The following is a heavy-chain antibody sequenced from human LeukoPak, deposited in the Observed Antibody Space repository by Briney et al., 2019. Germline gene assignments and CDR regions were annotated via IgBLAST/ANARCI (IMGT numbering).Heavy chain of an antibody. D-gene: IGHD3-22*01. CDR1: GFTFSTYG. J-gene: IGHJ4*02. CDR2: ISYDGDNK. CDR3: ASSYYDSSGYT. V-gene: IGHV3-30*03. Sequence: PGGSLRLSCAASGFTFSTYGMHWVRQAPGKGLEWVAVISYDGDNKYFADSVKGRFTISRDNSKDTLYLQMNSLRAEDTAVYYCASSYYDSSGYTWGQGTLVTVSS.